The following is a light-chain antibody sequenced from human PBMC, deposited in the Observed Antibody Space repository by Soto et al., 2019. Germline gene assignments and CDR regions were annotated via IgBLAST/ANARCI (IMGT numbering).Light chain of an antibody. CDR1: QSLNNY. V-gene: IGKV1-5*01. J-gene: IGKJ4*01. CDR3: QQYNNWPLT. Sequence: DIQMTQSPSTLSASVGDIFTITCRASQSLNNYLAWYQQKQGKAPKLLIYDASTLERGVPARLTGSGYGTELTITISSLQYEDFEVYYCQQYNNWPLTFGGGTKVDIK. CDR2: DAS.